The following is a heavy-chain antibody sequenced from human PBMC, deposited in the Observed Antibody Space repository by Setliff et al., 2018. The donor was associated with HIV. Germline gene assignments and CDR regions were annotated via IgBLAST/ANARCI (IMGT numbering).Heavy chain of an antibody. CDR2: INHDRTT. Sequence: SETLSLTCAVYGGSFSGYYWSWIRQPPGKGLEWIGEINHDRTTNYNPSLESRVIVSEDTSRDQFFLKLTSVTADDAAIYYCARGPPFAYWGQGLLVTVSS. V-gene: IGHV4-34*01. J-gene: IGHJ4*02. CDR3: ARGPPFAY. CDR1: GGSFSGYY.